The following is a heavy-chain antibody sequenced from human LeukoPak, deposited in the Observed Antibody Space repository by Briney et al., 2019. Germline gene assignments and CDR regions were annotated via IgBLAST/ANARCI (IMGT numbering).Heavy chain of an antibody. CDR1: GFTFSSYS. Sequence: PGGSLRLSCAASGFTFSSYSMNWVRQAPGKGLEWVSSISSSSSYIYYADSVKGRFTFSRDNAKNSLYLQMNSLRAEDTAVYYCAKDSYAVAAAGTISFDYWGQGTLVTVSS. D-gene: IGHD6-13*01. CDR3: AKDSYAVAAAGTISFDY. CDR2: ISSSSSYI. J-gene: IGHJ4*02. V-gene: IGHV3-21*01.